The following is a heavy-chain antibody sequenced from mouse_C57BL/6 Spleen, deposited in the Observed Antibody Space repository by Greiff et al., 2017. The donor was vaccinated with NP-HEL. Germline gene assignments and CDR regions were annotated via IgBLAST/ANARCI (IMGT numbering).Heavy chain of an antibody. V-gene: IGHV1S81*02. J-gene: IGHJ2*01. CDR1: GYTFTSYW. D-gene: IGHD1-1*01. CDR2: TNPTNGRT. CDR3: ARIKKIEATYFDY. Sequence: VQLQQSGAELVKAGASVKMSCKASGYTFTSYWMHWVKQRLGQGLEWFAETNPTNGRTYYNEKFKSKATLTVDKSSSTAYMLLSGPTFEDSAVYYGARIKKIEATYFDYWGQGTTLTVSS.